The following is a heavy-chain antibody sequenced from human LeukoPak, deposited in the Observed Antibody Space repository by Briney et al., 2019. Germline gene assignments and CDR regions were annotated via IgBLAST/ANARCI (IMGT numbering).Heavy chain of an antibody. CDR1: GFTFSSNY. CDR3: ASGGGGPGKKQLVHY. CDR2: IYSGGST. Sequence: GGSLRLSCAASGFTFSSNYMSWVRQAPGKGLEWVSVIYSGGSTYYSDSVKRRFTIYRDNSKNALYLQMNSLRAEDTAVYYCASGGGGPGKKQLVHYWGRGRVVSVSS. V-gene: IGHV3-53*01. D-gene: IGHD6-13*01. J-gene: IGHJ4*02.